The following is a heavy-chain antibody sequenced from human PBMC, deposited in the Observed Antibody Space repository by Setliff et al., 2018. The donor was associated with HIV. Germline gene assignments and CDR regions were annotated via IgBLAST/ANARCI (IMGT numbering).Heavy chain of an antibody. CDR1: GYTLSSHY. CDR3: ARDLRNSNTLFGVLNFVFDL. CDR2: INPQTGGT. D-gene: IGHD3-3*01. V-gene: IGHV1-2*02. J-gene: IGHJ4*02. Sequence: ASVKVSCKASGYTLSSHYIHWVRQAPGHRPEWVGWINPQTGGTNFAQKFQGRITMTSDTSVNTVFIELSRLKSDDTALYYCARDLRNSNTLFGVLNFVFDLWGQGTQVNVSS.